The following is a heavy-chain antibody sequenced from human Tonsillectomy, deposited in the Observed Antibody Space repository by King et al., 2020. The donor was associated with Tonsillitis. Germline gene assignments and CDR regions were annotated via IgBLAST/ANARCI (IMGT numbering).Heavy chain of an antibody. J-gene: IGHJ4*02. Sequence: QLVQSGGGVVRPGGSLRLSCAASGLTFDDYGMSWVRQAPGKGLEWVSGINWNGGSTGYADSVKGRFTISRDNAKNSLYLQMNSLRAEDTALYYCARVWSYTAAAGSFDYWGQGTLVTVSS. CDR1: GLTFDDYG. D-gene: IGHD6-13*01. CDR2: INWNGGST. V-gene: IGHV3-20*04. CDR3: ARVWSYTAAAGSFDY.